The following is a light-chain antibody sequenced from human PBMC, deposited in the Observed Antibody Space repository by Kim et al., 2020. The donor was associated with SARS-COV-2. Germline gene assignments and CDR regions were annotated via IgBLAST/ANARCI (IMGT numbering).Light chain of an antibody. CDR1: SLRSYY. V-gene: IGLV3-19*01. CDR2: GKN. Sequence: SGALGQTVRITCQGDSLRSYYASWYQHKPGQAPVLVIYGKNNRPSGIPDRFSGSSSGNTASLTITGAQAEDEADYYCNSRDSSGNLFGGGTQLTVL. J-gene: IGLJ2*01. CDR3: NSRDSSGNL.